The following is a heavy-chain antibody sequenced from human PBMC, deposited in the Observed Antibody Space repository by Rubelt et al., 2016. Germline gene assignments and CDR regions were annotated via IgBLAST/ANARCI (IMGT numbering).Heavy chain of an antibody. V-gene: IGHV4-34*01. CDR3: ASYSNRNAFDF. Sequence: QVQLQQWGAGLLKPSETLSLTCAVYGGSFSGYYWSWIRQPPGKGLEWIGEINHSGSTNYNPSLKRRVPISVETSKNQFSLKLSSVTAAETAVYYCASYSNRNAFDFWGQGTMVTVSS. J-gene: IGHJ3*01. D-gene: IGHD4-11*01. CDR2: INHSGST. CDR1: GGSFSGYY.